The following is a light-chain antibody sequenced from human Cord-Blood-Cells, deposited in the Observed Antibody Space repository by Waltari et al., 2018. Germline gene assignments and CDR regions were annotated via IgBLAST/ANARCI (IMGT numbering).Light chain of an antibody. Sequence: QSALTQPASVSGSPGKSITISCTGTSSDVGSYNLVSWYQQHPGKAPKHMIYEGSKRPSGFSNRFSCSKSCNTASLTISVLQAEDETDYYCCSYAGSSTFVFGGGTKLTVL. V-gene: IGLV2-23*01. CDR3: CSYAGSSTFV. CDR1: SSDVGSYNL. J-gene: IGLJ2*01. CDR2: EGS.